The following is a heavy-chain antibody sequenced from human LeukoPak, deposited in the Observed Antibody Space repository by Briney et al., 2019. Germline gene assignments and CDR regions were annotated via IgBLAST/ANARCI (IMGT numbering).Heavy chain of an antibody. D-gene: IGHD6-19*01. Sequence: PGGSLRLSCAASGFTFSNYGMHWVRQVPGKGLEWVAIIWYYGSKKDYADSVKGRFTISRDNSKNTLYLRMNSLRAEDTAVYYCAKDIGRAVPYYFDYWGQGTLVTVSS. V-gene: IGHV3-33*06. J-gene: IGHJ4*02. CDR2: IWYYGSKK. CDR1: GFTFSNYG. CDR3: AKDIGRAVPYYFDY.